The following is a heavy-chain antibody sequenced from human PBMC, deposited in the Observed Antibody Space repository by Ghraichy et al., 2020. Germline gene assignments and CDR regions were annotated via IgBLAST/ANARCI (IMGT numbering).Heavy chain of an antibody. D-gene: IGHD6-13*01. Sequence: SCAASGFTFSSYAMHWVRQAPGKGLEWVAVISSDGSNKYYADSVKGRFTISRDNSKNTLYLQMNSLRTEDTAVYYCARGATIAASDYWGQGTLVTVSS. J-gene: IGHJ4*02. CDR3: ARGATIAASDY. CDR1: GFTFSSYA. CDR2: ISSDGSNK. V-gene: IGHV3-30-3*01.